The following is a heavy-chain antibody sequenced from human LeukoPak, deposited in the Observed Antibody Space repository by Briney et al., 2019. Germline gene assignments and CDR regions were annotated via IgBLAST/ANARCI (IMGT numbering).Heavy chain of an antibody. CDR1: GYTFTSYG. J-gene: IGHJ3*02. Sequence: GASVKVSCKASGYTFTSYGISWVRQAPGQGLEWMGWISAYNGNTNYAQKLQGRVTMTTDTSTSTAYMELWSLRSDDTAVYYCARASYDSSGYIVAFDIWGQGTMVTVSS. CDR3: ARASYDSSGYIVAFDI. CDR2: ISAYNGNT. D-gene: IGHD3-22*01. V-gene: IGHV1-18*01.